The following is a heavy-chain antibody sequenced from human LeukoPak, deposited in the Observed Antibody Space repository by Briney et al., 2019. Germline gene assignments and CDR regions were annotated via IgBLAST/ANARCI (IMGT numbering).Heavy chain of an antibody. J-gene: IGHJ6*03. CDR3: AKSPFFGPVGHMDV. D-gene: IGHD3-10*01. Sequence: GSLRLSCAASGFTFSSYGMNWVRQVSGKGLEWVSGISGSGAITYYADSVKGRFTISRDNSKNMVYLQMNSLRAGDMAVYFCAKSPFFGPVGHMDVWGKGTTVTVSS. CDR1: GFTFSSYG. V-gene: IGHV3-23*01. CDR2: ISGSGAIT.